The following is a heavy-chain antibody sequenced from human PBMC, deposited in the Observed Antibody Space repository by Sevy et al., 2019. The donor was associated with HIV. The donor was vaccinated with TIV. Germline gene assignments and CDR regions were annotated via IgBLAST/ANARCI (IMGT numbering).Heavy chain of an antibody. CDR2: INSDSGVT. CDR1: GYIFTDYY. V-gene: IGHV1-2*02. J-gene: IGHJ6*02. Sequence: ASVKVSCKASGYIFTDYYIHWVRQAPGQGLEWMAWINSDSGVTNYSLRFQGEVTVTRDPSLSTAYLELTNLKSNDTALYYCARLTTQPTSDLYGLDVWGQGTTVTVSS. D-gene: IGHD4-17*01. CDR3: ARLTTQPTSDLYGLDV.